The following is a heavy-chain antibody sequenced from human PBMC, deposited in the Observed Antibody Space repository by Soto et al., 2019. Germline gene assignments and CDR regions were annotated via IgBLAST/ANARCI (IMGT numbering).Heavy chain of an antibody. Sequence: SETLSLTCTVSGGSISSYYWSWIRQPPGKGLEWIGSIFYSGSAYYNPSLKGRVTMSVDTSQNQFSLKLSSVTAADTAVYYCAGRTSLTSVEIFSGGLSGYNWVDPWGRGTLVTVSS. CDR3: AGRTSLTSVEIFSGGLSGYNWVDP. CDR1: GGSISSYY. CDR2: IFYSGSA. J-gene: IGHJ5*01. V-gene: IGHV4-59*04. D-gene: IGHD3-3*01.